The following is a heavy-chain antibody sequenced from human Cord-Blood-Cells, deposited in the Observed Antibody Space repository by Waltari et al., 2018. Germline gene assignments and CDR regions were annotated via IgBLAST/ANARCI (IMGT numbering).Heavy chain of an antibody. CDR3: AREALEYSSSGGAFDI. V-gene: IGHV1-69*12. Sequence: QVQLVQSGAEVKKPGSSVKVSCKASGGTFRSYAISWVRQPPGQGLEWMGGIIPIFGTANYAQKFQGRVTITADESTSTAYMELSSLRSEDTAVYYCAREALEYSSSGGAFDIWGQGTMVTVSS. D-gene: IGHD6-6*01. J-gene: IGHJ3*02. CDR2: IIPIFGTA. CDR1: GGTFRSYA.